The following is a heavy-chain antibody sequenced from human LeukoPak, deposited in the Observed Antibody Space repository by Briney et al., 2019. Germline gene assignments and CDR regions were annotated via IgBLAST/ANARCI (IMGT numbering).Heavy chain of an antibody. Sequence: PGGSLRLSCAASGFTFSSYGMHWVRQAPGKGLEWVAVISYDGSNKYYADSVKGRFTISRDNSKNTLYLQMNSLRAEDTAVYYCAKGGSYYYDSSGYFWGQGTLVTVSS. CDR3: AKGGSYYYDSSGYF. J-gene: IGHJ4*02. CDR2: ISYDGSNK. V-gene: IGHV3-30*18. D-gene: IGHD3-22*01. CDR1: GFTFSSYG.